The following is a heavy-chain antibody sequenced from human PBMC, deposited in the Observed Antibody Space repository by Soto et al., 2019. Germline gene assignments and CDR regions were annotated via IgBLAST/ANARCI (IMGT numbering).Heavy chain of an antibody. J-gene: IGHJ6*02. V-gene: IGHV3-15*07. CDR1: GFTFRNAC. CDR3: TTDPYSSSWTAEGAYYYGMDV. Sequence: GGSLRLSCAASGFTFRNACMNWVRQAPGKGLEWVGRIKSKTDGGTTDYAAPVKGRFTISRDDSKNTLYLQMNSLKTEDTAVYYCTTDPYSSSWTAEGAYYYGMDVWGQGTTVTVSS. D-gene: IGHD6-13*01. CDR2: IKSKTDGGTT.